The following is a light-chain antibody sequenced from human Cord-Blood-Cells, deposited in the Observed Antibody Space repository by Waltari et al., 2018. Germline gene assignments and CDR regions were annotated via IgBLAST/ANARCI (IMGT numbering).Light chain of an antibody. CDR1: STNIVSNY. J-gene: IGLJ2*01. Sequence: QSVLTHPPPVPGTPGRRVPTYCSGSSTNIVSNYVYLYQQLPGTAPKLLIYRNNQRPSGVPDRFSGSKSGTSASLAISGLRSEDEADYYCAAWDDSLSGVVFGGGTKLTVL. CDR2: RNN. CDR3: AAWDDSLSGVV. V-gene: IGLV1-47*01.